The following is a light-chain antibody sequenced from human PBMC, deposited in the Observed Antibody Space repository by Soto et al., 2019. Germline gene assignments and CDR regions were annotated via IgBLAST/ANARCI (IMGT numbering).Light chain of an antibody. J-gene: IGLJ2*01. Sequence: QSVLTQPPSASGTPGQRVTISCSGSISNIGTNNVNWYQQLPGTAPNLLIYSNNHRPSGLPDRFSVSKSGTSASLAISGLQAEDEADYYCAAWHDSRNGYVAFGGGTKLTVL. CDR1: ISNIGTNN. V-gene: IGLV1-44*01. CDR3: AAWHDSRNGYVA. CDR2: SNN.